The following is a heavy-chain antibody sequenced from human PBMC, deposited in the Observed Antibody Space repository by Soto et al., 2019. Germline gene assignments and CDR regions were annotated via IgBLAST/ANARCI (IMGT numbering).Heavy chain of an antibody. CDR2: IIPIFGTA. V-gene: IGHV1-69*13. D-gene: IGHD3-22*01. Sequence: ASVKVSCKASGGTFSSYAISWVRQAPGQGLEWMGGIIPIFGTANYAQKFQGRVTITADESTSTAYMELSSLRSEDTAVYYCARVSSEANYYDSSGSHVWGQGTLVTVSS. CDR3: ARVSSEANYYDSSGSHV. J-gene: IGHJ4*02. CDR1: GGTFSSYA.